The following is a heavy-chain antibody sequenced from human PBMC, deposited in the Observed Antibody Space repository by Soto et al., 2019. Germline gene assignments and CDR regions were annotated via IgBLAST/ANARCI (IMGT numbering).Heavy chain of an antibody. CDR3: ARDIYAFWSGYFNWFDP. J-gene: IGHJ5*02. CDR2: TYYRSKWYN. D-gene: IGHD3-3*01. CDR1: GDSVSSNSAA. Sequence: PSQTLSLTCAISGDSVSSNSAAWNWIRQSPSRGLEWLGRTYYRSKWYNDYAVSVKSRITIKPDTSKNQFSLQLNSVTPEDTAVYYCARDIYAFWSGYFNWFDPWGQGTLVAVSS. V-gene: IGHV6-1*01.